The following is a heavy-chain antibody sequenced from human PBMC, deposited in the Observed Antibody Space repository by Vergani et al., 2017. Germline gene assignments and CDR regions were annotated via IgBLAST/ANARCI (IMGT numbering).Heavy chain of an antibody. J-gene: IGHJ5*02. CDR2: ISSSSSTI. V-gene: IGHV3-48*01. CDR3: ASGIGYAGYCSGGSCYP. Sequence: EVQLVESGGGLVQPGGSLRLSCAASGFPFSSYSMNWVRQAPGKGLEWVSYISSSSSTIYYADSVKGRFTISRDNAKNSLYLQMNSLRAEDTAVYYCASGIGYAGYCSGGSCYPWGQGTLVTVSS. D-gene: IGHD2-15*01. CDR1: GFPFSSYS.